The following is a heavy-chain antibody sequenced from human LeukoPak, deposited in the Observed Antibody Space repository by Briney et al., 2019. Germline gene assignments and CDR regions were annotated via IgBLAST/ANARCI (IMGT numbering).Heavy chain of an antibody. V-gene: IGHV1-3*01. CDR3: ATKYSSSSEDYYYMDV. J-gene: IGHJ6*03. CDR2: INAGNGNT. CDR1: GYTFTSYA. D-gene: IGHD6-6*01. Sequence: GASVKVSCKASGYTFTSYAMHWVRQAPGQRLEWMGWINAGNGNTKYSQKFQGRVTMTEDTSTDTAYMELSSLRSEDTAVYYCATKYSSSSEDYYYMDVWGKGTTVTVSS.